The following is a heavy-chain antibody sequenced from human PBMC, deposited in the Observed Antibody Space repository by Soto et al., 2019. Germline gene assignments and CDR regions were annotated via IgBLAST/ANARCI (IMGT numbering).Heavy chain of an antibody. V-gene: IGHV4-4*02. CDR3: ARVKTGSSWSPHYNWFDP. J-gene: IGHJ5*02. D-gene: IGHD6-13*01. CDR2: IDHRGGT. CDR1: GASSSIINC. Sequence: GRIQEWAPGLLRPSGTLSLTWAVSGASSSIINCWGGVPQPPGKGREGMGKIDHRGGTNYNPSLKSRVTIAVDKSKNQCSLKLSSVTAADTAVYYCARVKTGSSWSPHYNWFDPWGQGTLVTVSS.